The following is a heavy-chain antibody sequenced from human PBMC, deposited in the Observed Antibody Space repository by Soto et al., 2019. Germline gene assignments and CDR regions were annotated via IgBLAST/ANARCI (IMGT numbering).Heavy chain of an antibody. CDR1: GFTFSSYA. D-gene: IGHD6-13*01. Sequence: GGSLRLSCAASGFTFSSYAMSWVRQAPGKGLEWVSAISGSGGSTYYADSVKGRFTISRDNSKNTLYLQMNSLRAEDTAVYYCAKSGIWTIAAHIDYWGQGTLVTVSS. CDR3: AKSGIWTIAAHIDY. J-gene: IGHJ4*02. V-gene: IGHV3-23*01. CDR2: ISGSGGST.